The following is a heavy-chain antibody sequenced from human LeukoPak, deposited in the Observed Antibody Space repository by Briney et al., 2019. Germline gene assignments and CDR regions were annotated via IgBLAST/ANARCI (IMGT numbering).Heavy chain of an antibody. Sequence: PGGSLRLSCAASGFTFSSYEMNWVRQAPGKGLEWVSAISGSGGSTYYADSVKGRFTISRDNSKNTLYLQMNSLRAEDTAVYYCAKDHTRSSWYELVLGNWFDPWGQGTLVTVSS. CDR3: AKDHTRSSWYELVLGNWFDP. V-gene: IGHV3-23*01. CDR1: GFTFSSYE. CDR2: ISGSGGST. J-gene: IGHJ5*02. D-gene: IGHD6-13*01.